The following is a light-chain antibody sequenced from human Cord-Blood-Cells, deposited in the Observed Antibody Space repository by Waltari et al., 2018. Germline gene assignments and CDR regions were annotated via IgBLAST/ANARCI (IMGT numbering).Light chain of an antibody. CDR2: EVS. Sequence: QSALTQPPSASGSPGQSVTISCTGTSRDVGGYTSVSWYQQHPGKAPKLMIYEVSKRSSGVPDRFSGSNSGNTASLTVSGLQAEDEADYYCSSYAGSNNFVFGTGTKVTVL. V-gene: IGLV2-8*01. J-gene: IGLJ1*01. CDR1: SRDVGGYTS. CDR3: SSYAGSNNFV.